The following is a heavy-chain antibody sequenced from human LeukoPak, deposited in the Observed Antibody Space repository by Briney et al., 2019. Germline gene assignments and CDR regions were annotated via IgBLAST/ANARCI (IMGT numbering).Heavy chain of an antibody. D-gene: IGHD4-11*01. CDR3: ARNGGGYSNLYYYMDV. V-gene: IGHV1-2*06. Sequence: ASVKVSCKASGYTFTGYYMHWVRRAPGQGLEWMGRINPNSGGTNYAQKFQGRVTMTRDTSISTAYMELSRLRSDDTAVYYCARNGGGYSNLYYYMDVWDKGTTVTVSS. CDR1: GYTFTGYY. J-gene: IGHJ6*03. CDR2: INPNSGGT.